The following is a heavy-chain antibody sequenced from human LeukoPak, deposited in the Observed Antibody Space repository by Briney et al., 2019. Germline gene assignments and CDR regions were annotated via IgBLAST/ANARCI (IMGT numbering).Heavy chain of an antibody. D-gene: IGHD6-6*01. Sequence: GGSLRLSCAASGFTFSSYGMHWVRQAPGKGLEWVAVISYDGSNKYYADSVKGRFTISRDNSKNTLYLQMNSLRAEDTAVYYCARDGPSPYSSSSVYFDYWGQGTLVTVSS. V-gene: IGHV3-30*03. CDR3: ARDGPSPYSSSSVYFDY. J-gene: IGHJ4*02. CDR1: GFTFSSYG. CDR2: ISYDGSNK.